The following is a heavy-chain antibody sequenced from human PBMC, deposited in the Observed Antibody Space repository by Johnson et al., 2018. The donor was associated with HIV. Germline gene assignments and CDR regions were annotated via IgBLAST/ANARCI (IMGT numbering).Heavy chain of an antibody. D-gene: IGHD1-26*01. V-gene: IGHV3-15*01. Sequence: VQLVESGGGLVQPGGSLRLSCAASGFTFTNAWMHWVRQAPGKGLEWVGRIKRKTDGETTDYTTPVKGRFTISRADSKNTLYLQMNSLKTEDTAVYYCATDVPSAPYYNAFDIWGQGTMVTVSS. CDR1: GFTFTNAW. J-gene: IGHJ3*02. CDR2: IKRKTDGETT. CDR3: ATDVPSAPYYNAFDI.